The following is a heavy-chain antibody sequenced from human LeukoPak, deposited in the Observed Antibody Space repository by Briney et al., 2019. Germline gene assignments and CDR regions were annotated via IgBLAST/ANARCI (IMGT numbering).Heavy chain of an antibody. Sequence: AASVKVSCKVSGYTLTELSMHWVRQAPGKGLEWMGGFDPEDGETIYAQKFQGRVTMTEDTSTDTAYMELSSLRSEDTAVYYCATARGYSGYDLSGTLDYWGQGTLVTVSS. V-gene: IGHV1-24*01. CDR1: GYTLTELS. CDR3: ATARGYSGYDLSGTLDY. J-gene: IGHJ4*02. CDR2: FDPEDGET. D-gene: IGHD5-12*01.